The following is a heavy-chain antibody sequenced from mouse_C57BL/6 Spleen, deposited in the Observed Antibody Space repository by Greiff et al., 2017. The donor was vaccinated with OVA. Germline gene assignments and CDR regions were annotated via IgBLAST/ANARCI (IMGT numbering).Heavy chain of an antibody. V-gene: IGHV1-42*01. D-gene: IGHD1-1*01. Sequence: EVQLQQSGPELVKPGASVKISCKASGYSFTGYYMNWVKQSPEKSLEWIGEINPSTGGTTYNQKFKAKATLTVDKSSSTAYMQLKSLTSEDSAVYYCAGTTYYFDYWGQGTTLTVSS. CDR2: INPSTGGT. CDR3: AGTTYYFDY. J-gene: IGHJ2*01. CDR1: GYSFTGYY.